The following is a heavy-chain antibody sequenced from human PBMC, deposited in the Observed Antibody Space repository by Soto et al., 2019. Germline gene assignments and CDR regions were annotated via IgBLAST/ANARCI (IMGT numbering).Heavy chain of an antibody. Sequence: QVQVVQSGAEVKKPGSSVKVSCKASGDIFTTYAINWVRQAPGQGLVWMGGIKPAIGSANYAPTFQGRLTITADDLTAIAYMDLTSLTSEDTAVYYCARGLLVGHDTVDYWGQGTLVTVSS. CDR2: IKPAIGSA. D-gene: IGHD1-26*01. V-gene: IGHV1-69*01. J-gene: IGHJ4*02. CDR1: GDIFTTYA. CDR3: ARGLLVGHDTVDY.